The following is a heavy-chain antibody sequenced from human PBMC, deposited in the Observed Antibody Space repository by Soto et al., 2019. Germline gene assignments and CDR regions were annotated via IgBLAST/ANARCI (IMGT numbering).Heavy chain of an antibody. CDR3: ARVPTVVVGLGAFDI. D-gene: IGHD2-21*01. CDR2: ISAYNGNT. J-gene: IGHJ3*02. CDR1: GYTFTSYG. V-gene: IGHV1-18*01. Sequence: GASGKVSCKASGYTFTSYGISWVRQAPGQGLEWMGWISAYNGNTNYAQKLQGRVTMTTDTSTSTAYMELRSLRSDDTAVYYCARVPTVVVGLGAFDIWGQGTMVTVSS.